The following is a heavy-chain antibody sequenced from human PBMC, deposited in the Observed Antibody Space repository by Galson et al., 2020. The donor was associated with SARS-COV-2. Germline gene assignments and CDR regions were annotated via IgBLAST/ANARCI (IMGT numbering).Heavy chain of an antibody. D-gene: IGHD2-21*01. CDR2: ISGSGGVIT. V-gene: IGHV3-23*01. Sequence: GGSLRLSCAGSGFTFSNYVMSWVRQAPGKGLEWVSAISGSGGVITSYADSVRGRFTISRDNSKKTLFLQMNSLRAEDTAVYYCAKDRFPGGDGDDEAFDVWGQGKMVTVSS. J-gene: IGHJ3*01. CDR3: AKDRFPGGDGDDEAFDV. CDR1: GFTFSNYV.